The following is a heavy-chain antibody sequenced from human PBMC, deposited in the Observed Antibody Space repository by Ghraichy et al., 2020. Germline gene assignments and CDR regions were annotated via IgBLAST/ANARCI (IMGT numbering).Heavy chain of an antibody. D-gene: IGHD2-21*02. CDR1: GFTFSGSW. V-gene: IGHV3-74*01. CDR2: IKYDESTT. Sequence: LSLTCAASGFTFSGSWMHWVRQAPGKGLVWVSRIKYDESTTVYADSVKGRFTISRDNAKSTLYLQMNSLRAEDTALYYCAKSDHFDNWGQGTLVTVSS. J-gene: IGHJ4*02. CDR3: AKSDHFDN.